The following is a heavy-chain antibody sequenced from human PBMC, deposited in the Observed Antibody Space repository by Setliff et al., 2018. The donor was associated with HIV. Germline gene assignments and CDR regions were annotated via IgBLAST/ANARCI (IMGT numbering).Heavy chain of an antibody. Sequence: GASVKVSCKASGHTFASYGITWVRQAPGQGLEWMGWITAYNANTRYAQKFEGRVTMTTDTSTSTAYMELRSLRSDDTAIYYCARGRLSWSPDFWGQGTLVTVSS. CDR1: GHTFASYG. CDR3: ARGRLSWSPDF. J-gene: IGHJ4*02. CDR2: ITAYNANT. V-gene: IGHV1-18*01.